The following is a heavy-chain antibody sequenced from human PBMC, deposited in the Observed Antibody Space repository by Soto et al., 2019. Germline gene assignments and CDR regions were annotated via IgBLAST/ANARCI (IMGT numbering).Heavy chain of an antibody. J-gene: IGHJ4*02. CDR1: GFTFDDYA. CDR3: AKDMDRYYYDSSDPWDY. D-gene: IGHD3-22*01. V-gene: IGHV3-9*01. CDR2: ISWNSGSI. Sequence: PVGSLRLSCAASGFTFDDYAMHWVRQAPGKGLEWVSGISWNSGSIGYADSVKGRFTISRDNAKNSLYLQMNSLRAEDTALYYCAKDMDRYYYDSSDPWDYWGQGTLVTV.